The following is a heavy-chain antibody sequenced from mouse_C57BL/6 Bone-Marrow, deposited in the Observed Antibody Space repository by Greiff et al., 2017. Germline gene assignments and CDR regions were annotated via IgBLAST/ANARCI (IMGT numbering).Heavy chain of an antibody. CDR1: GYTFTSYW. J-gene: IGHJ4*01. Sequence: VQLQQPGAELVRPGSSVKLSCKASGYTFTSYWMDWVKQRPGQGLAWIGNIYPSDSDTHYNQKFKDKATLTVDKSSSTAYMQLSSLTSEDSAVYYCARYDYYGSSPRAMDYWGQGTSVTVSS. CDR3: ARYDYYGSSPRAMDY. D-gene: IGHD1-1*01. CDR2: IYPSDSDT. V-gene: IGHV1-61*01.